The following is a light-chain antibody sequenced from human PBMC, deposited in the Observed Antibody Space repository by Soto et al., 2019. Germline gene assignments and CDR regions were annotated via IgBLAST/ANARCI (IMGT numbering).Light chain of an antibody. J-gene: IGLJ1*01. Sequence: QSALTQPASVSGYLGQSFAISCPGPSGAVGGYNYVSWYHQHPGKAPKLMIYDVSNRPSGVSNRFSGSKSGNTASLTISGLQAEDEADYYCSSYTSSSTLLYVFGTGTKLTVL. CDR1: SGAVGGYNY. CDR3: SSYTSSSTLLYV. V-gene: IGLV2-14*01. CDR2: DVS.